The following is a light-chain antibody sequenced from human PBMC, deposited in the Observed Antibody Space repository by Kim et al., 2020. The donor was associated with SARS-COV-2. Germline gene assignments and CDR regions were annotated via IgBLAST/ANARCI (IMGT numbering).Light chain of an antibody. CDR2: GAS. CDR1: QSVSSN. CDR3: QQYNKWMYT. Sequence: SVSPGERALLSWRAGQSVSSNLAWYQKKPGQAPRLVIYGASTRAAGVAARFSGSVSGAEFTLTISNLQPEDCAVYYCQQYNKWMYTFGQGTKLEI. V-gene: IGKV3D-15*01. J-gene: IGKJ2*01.